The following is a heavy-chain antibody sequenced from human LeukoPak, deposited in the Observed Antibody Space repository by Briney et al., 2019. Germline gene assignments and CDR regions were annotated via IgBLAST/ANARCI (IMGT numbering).Heavy chain of an antibody. CDR3: ARASYSGSYFGLDP. V-gene: IGHV3-21*01. J-gene: IGHJ5*02. CDR2: ISSSSSYI. D-gene: IGHD1-26*01. Sequence: GGSLRLSCAASGFTFSSYSMNWVRQAPGKGLEWVSSISSSSSYIYYADSVKGRFTIFRDNAKNSLYLQMNSLRAEDTAVYYCARASYSGSYFGLDPWGQGTLVTVSS. CDR1: GFTFSSYS.